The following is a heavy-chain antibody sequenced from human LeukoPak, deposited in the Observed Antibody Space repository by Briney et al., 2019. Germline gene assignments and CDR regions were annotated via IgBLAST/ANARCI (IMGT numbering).Heavy chain of an antibody. CDR3: AKGSRFLEWLGGAFDI. CDR1: GFTFDDYA. D-gene: IGHD3-3*01. J-gene: IGHJ3*02. Sequence: PGGSLRLSCAASGFTFDDYAMHWVRQAPGKGLEWVSGISWNSGSTGYADSVKGRFTISGDNAKNSLYLQMNSLRAEDTALYYCAKGSRFLEWLGGAFDIWGQGTMVTVSS. V-gene: IGHV3-9*01. CDR2: ISWNSGST.